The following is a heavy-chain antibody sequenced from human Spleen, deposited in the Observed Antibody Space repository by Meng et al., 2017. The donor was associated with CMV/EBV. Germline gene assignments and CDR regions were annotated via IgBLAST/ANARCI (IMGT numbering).Heavy chain of an antibody. J-gene: IGHJ4*02. V-gene: IGHV4-61*01. CDR1: GGSVSSGSYY. CDR2: IYYSGST. D-gene: IGHD3-3*01. Sequence: GSLRLSCTVSGGSVSSGSYYWSWIRQPPGKGLEWIGYIYYSGSTNYNPSLKSRVTISVDTSKNQFSLKLSSVTAADTAVYYCARSTLYDFWSGYLSGYFDYWGQGTLVTVSS. CDR3: ARSTLYDFWSGYLSGYFDY.